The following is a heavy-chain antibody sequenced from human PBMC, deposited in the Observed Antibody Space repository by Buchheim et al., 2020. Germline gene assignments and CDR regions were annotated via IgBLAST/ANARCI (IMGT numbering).Heavy chain of an antibody. J-gene: IGHJ4*02. V-gene: IGHV3-23*01. CDR2: ISGSGGST. Sequence: EVQLLESGGGLVQPGGSLRLSCAASGFTFSSYAMSWVRQAPGKGLEWVSAISGSGGSTYYADSVKGRFTISRDNSKHMLYLQMNSLRAEDTAVYYCAKDPGKSNWGSWLGENWGQGTL. CDR1: GFTFSSYA. D-gene: IGHD7-27*01. CDR3: AKDPGKSNWGSWLGEN.